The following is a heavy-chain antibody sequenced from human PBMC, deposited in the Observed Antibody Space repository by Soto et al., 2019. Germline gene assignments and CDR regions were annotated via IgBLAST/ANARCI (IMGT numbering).Heavy chain of an antibody. D-gene: IGHD5-12*01. Sequence: SCKASGYTFTGYYMHWVRQAPGQGLEWMGWINPNSGGTNYAQKFQGRVTMTRDTSISTAYMELSRLRSDDTAVYYCARGRSRWLQLTFDYWGQGTLVTVSS. V-gene: IGHV1-2*02. J-gene: IGHJ4*02. CDR3: ARGRSRWLQLTFDY. CDR1: GYTFTGYY. CDR2: INPNSGGT.